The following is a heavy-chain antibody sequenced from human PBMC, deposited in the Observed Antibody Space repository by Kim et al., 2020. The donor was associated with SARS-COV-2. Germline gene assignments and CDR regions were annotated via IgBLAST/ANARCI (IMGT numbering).Heavy chain of an antibody. V-gene: IGHV3-7*01. CDR2: IKQDGSEK. D-gene: IGHD3-22*01. J-gene: IGHJ3*02. CDR1: GFTFSSYW. CDR3: ARGDPMIVVVITTQLGTFDI. Sequence: GGSLRLSCAASGFTFSSYWMSWVRQAPGKGLEWVANIKQDGSEKYYVDSVKGRFTISRDNAKNSLYLQMNSLRAEDTAVYYCARGDPMIVVVITTQLGTFDIWGQGTMVTVSS.